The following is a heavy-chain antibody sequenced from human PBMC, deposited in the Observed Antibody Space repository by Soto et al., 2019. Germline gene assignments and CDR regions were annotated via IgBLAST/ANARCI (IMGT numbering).Heavy chain of an antibody. J-gene: IGHJ4*02. V-gene: IGHV3-21*06. Sequence: GVLKLFFDASGLTFTRYSMNLVRQAPGKGLEWVSSISSTTNYIYYGDSMKGRFTISRDNAKNSLYLEMNSLRAEDTAVYYCARESEDLTSNFDYRGQGTLVTVYS. CDR2: ISSTTNYI. CDR1: GLTFTRYS. CDR3: ARESEDLTSNFDY. D-gene: IGHD7-27*01.